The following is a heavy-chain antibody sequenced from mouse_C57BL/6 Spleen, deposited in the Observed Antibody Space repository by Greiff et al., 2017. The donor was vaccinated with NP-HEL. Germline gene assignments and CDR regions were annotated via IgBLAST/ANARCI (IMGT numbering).Heavy chain of an antibody. CDR1: GYTFTSYW. V-gene: IGHV1-59*01. D-gene: IGHD4-1*01. CDR2: IDPSDSYT. Sequence: VQLQQPGAELVRPGTSVKLSCKASGYTFTSYWMHWVKQRPGQGLEWIGVIDPSDSYTNYNQKFKGKATLTVDTSSSTAYMQLSSLTSEDSAVYYCARTGTSYFDYWGQGTTLTVSS. J-gene: IGHJ2*01. CDR3: ARTGTSYFDY.